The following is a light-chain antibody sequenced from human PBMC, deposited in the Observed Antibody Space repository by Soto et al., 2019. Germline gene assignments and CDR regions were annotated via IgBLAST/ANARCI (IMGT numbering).Light chain of an antibody. V-gene: IGLV2-8*01. CDR1: SSDVGGYNY. J-gene: IGLJ1*01. Sequence: QSALTQPPSASGPPGQSVTISCTGTSSDVGGYNYVSWYQQHPGKAPKLMIYEVSKRPSGVPDRFSDSKSGNTASLTVSGLQAEDEADYYCSSYAGSNNFVFGTGTKLTVL. CDR2: EVS. CDR3: SSYAGSNNFV.